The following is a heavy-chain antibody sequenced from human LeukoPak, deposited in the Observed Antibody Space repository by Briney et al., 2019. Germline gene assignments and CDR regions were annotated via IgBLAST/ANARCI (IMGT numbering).Heavy chain of an antibody. Sequence: PSETLSLTCTVSGGSISGNYWSWIRQPPGKGLEWIGYIYYSGITNYNPSLKSRVTISVDTSKNQFSLKLSSVTAADTAVYYCAKVGTENWFDPCGQGTLVTVSS. CDR1: GGSISGNY. J-gene: IGHJ5*02. CDR2: IYYSGIT. V-gene: IGHV4-59*01. CDR3: AKVGTENWFDP.